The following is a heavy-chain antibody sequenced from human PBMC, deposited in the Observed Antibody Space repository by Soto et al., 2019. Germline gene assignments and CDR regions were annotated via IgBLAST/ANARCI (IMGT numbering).Heavy chain of an antibody. CDR3: ASGRRYYGSGSYYPGGYFDY. CDR2: IYYSGST. CDR1: GGSISSGGYS. V-gene: IGHV4-30-2*01. J-gene: IGHJ4*02. D-gene: IGHD3-10*01. Sequence: PSETLSLTCAVSGGSISSGGYSCNWIRQPTGKGLEWIGYIYYSGSTYYNPSLKSRVTISVDTSKNQFSLKLSSVTAADTAVYYCASGRRYYGSGSYYPGGYFDYWGQGTLVTVSS.